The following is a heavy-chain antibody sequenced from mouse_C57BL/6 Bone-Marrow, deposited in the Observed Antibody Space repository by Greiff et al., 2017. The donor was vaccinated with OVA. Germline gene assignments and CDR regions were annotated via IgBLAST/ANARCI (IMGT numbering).Heavy chain of an antibody. J-gene: IGHJ2*01. CDR2: IYPGDGDT. D-gene: IGHD1-1*01. CDR1: GYAFSSYW. CDR3: ARRDNYYGTLFDY. V-gene: IGHV1-80*01. Sequence: VQLQQSGAELVKPGASVKISCKASGYAFSSYWMNWVKQRPGKGLEWIGQIYPGDGDTNYNGKFKGKATLTADKSSSTAYMQLSSLTSEDSAVYVCARRDNYYGTLFDYWGQGTTLTVSS.